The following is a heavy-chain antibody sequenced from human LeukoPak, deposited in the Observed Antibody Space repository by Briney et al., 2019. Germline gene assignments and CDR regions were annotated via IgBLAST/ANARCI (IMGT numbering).Heavy chain of an antibody. CDR3: ARAETYYDFWSGYYHFDY. CDR2: IKQDGSEK. J-gene: IGHJ4*02. D-gene: IGHD3-3*01. CDR1: GFTFSSYW. Sequence: PGGSLRLSCAASGFTFSSYWMSWVRQAPGKGLEWVANIKQDGSEKYYVDSVKGRFTISRDNAKNSLYLQMNSLRAEDTAVYYCARAETYYDFWSGYYHFDYWGQGTLVTVSS. V-gene: IGHV3-7*01.